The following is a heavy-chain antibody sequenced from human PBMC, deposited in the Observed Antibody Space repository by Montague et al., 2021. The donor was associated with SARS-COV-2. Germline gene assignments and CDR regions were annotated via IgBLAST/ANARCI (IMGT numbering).Heavy chain of an antibody. J-gene: IGHJ6*03. D-gene: IGHD3-10*01. CDR1: GSSFSGYY. CDR2: INHGGST. Sequence: SETLSLTCAVHGSSFSGYYWNWIRQSPGKGLEWIGEINHGGSTKFSPSLKGRLTISTDTSKNQFSLKLTSVAAADTAVYYCARLRDGVVPSPILGVGPFYSYYYMDVWGKGTAVIVSS. V-gene: IGHV4-34*01. CDR3: ARLRDGVVPSPILGVGPFYSYYYMDV.